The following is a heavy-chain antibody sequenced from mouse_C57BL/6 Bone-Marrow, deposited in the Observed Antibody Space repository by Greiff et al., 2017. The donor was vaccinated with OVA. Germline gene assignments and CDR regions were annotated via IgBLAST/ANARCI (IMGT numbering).Heavy chain of an antibody. J-gene: IGHJ1*03. CDR1: GFTFSSYT. CDR2: ISGGGGNT. D-gene: IGHD1-1*01. Sequence: EVQVVESGGGLVKPGGSLKLSCAASGFTFSSYTMSWVRQTPEKRLEWVATISGGGGNTYYPDSVKGRFTISRDNAKNTLYLQMSSLRSEDTALYYCARHEGTYYYGSSSYWYFDVWGTGTTVTVSS. V-gene: IGHV5-9*01. CDR3: ARHEGTYYYGSSSYWYFDV.